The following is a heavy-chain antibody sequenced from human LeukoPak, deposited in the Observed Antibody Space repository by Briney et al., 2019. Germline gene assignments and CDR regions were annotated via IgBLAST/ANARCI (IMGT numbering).Heavy chain of an antibody. V-gene: IGHV3-21*01. CDR3: ATGRGEGRGISMVRGVRAPSYNWFDP. CDR2: ISSSSRYI. Sequence: GGSLRLSCAASGFTFSTYGMNWVRQAPGKGVEWVSSISSSSRYIYDADSVKGRFNRSRDKDKNSVDVKMNSRRAEDTVVCDCATGRGEGRGISMVRGVRAPSYNWFDPWGHGTLVTVSS. J-gene: IGHJ5*02. CDR1: GFTFSTYG. D-gene: IGHD3-10*01.